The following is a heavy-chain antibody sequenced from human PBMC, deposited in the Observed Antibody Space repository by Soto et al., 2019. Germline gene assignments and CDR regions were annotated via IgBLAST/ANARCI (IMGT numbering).Heavy chain of an antibody. J-gene: IGHJ4*02. V-gene: IGHV4-30-4*01. CDR3: ARGTAMGTAFDY. CDR2: IYYSGST. CDR1: GGSISSGDYY. Sequence: SETLSLTCTVSGGSISSGDYYWSWIRQPPGKGLEWIGYIYYSGSTYYDPSLKSRVTISVDTSKNQFSLKLSSVTAADTAVYYCARGTAMGTAFDYWGQGTLVTVSS. D-gene: IGHD5-18*01.